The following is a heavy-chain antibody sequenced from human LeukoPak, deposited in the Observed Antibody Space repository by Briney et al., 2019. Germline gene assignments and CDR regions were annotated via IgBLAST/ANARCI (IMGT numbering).Heavy chain of an antibody. V-gene: IGHV4-4*07. CDR3: ASMVEMATIYAFDI. CDR2: IYTSGST. CDR1: GGSISSYY. Sequence: SETLSLTCTVSGGSISSYYWSWIRQPAGKGLEWIGRIYTSGSTNYNPSLKSRVTISVDTSKNQFSLKLSSVTAADTAVYYCASMVEMATIYAFDIWGQGTMVTVSS. J-gene: IGHJ3*02. D-gene: IGHD5-24*01.